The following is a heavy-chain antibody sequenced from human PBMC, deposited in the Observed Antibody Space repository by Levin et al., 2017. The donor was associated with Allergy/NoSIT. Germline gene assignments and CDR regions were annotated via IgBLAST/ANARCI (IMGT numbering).Heavy chain of an antibody. Sequence: PGGSLRLSCAASGFSFSIHSMNWVRQAPGKGLEWVSYIKRTGDLIYYAESVKGRFTISRDDDKNSVYLQTNSLRDEDTAVYYCAREDGGHYYGSGAFYVWGQGTLVTVSS. CDR1: GFSFSIHS. CDR2: IKRTGDLI. J-gene: IGHJ4*02. D-gene: IGHD3-10*01. V-gene: IGHV3-48*02. CDR3: AREDGGHYYGSGAFYV.